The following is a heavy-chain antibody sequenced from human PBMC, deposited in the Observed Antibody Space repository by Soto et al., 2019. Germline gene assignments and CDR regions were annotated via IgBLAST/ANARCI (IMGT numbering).Heavy chain of an antibody. Sequence: EVQLLESGGGLVQPGGSLRLSCAASGFTFSSYAMSWVRQAPGKGLEWVSAISGSGGSTYYAYSVKGRFTICTDNSKNTLYLQINSMRAEDTAVYYCAKSWFGELFPEPFDYWGQGTLVTVSS. J-gene: IGHJ4*02. CDR3: AKSWFGELFPEPFDY. D-gene: IGHD3-10*01. CDR1: GFTFSSYA. CDR2: ISGSGGST. V-gene: IGHV3-23*01.